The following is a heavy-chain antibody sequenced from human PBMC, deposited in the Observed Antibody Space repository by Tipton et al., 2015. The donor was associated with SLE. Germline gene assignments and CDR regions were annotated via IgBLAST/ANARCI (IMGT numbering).Heavy chain of an antibody. CDR1: GYTFTSYA. CDR2: INAGNGNT. CDR3: ARTYCSSTSCLMDV. D-gene: IGHD2-2*01. V-gene: IGHV1-3*01. J-gene: IGHJ6*04. Sequence: QSGLEVKKPGASVKVSCKASGYTFTSYAMHWVRQGPGQRLEWMGWINAGNGNTKYSQKFQGRVTITRDTSASTAYMELSSLRSEDTAVYYCARTYCSSTSCLMDVWGKGTTVTVSS.